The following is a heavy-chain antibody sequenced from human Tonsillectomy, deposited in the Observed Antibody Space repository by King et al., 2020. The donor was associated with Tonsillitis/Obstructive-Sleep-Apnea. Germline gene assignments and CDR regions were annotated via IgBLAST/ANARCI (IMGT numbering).Heavy chain of an antibody. CDR3: AREGEYSSTNYFDY. CDR1: GGSISSSTYY. Sequence: QLQESGPGLVKPSETLSLTCTVSGGSISSSTYYWGWLRQPPGKGLEWIGSIYNSGSTYYNPSLKSRVTISVDTSKNQFSLKLSSMTAADTAVYYCAREGEYSSTNYFDYWGQGTLVTVSS. J-gene: IGHJ4*02. CDR2: IYNSGST. D-gene: IGHD6-6*01. V-gene: IGHV4-39*02.